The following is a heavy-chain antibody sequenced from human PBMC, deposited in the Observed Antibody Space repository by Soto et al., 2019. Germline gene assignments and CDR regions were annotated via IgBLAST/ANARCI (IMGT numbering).Heavy chain of an antibody. Sequence: GALRLSCEASGFSFSTYSMHWVRQAPGKGLEWVSSIGRRSDIYYADSVKGRFTISRDNAKNSVSLQMNSLRDEDTAVYYCAREETAWPLAYGLDVWGQGTRVTVSS. V-gene: IGHV3-21*01. CDR1: GFSFSTYS. D-gene: IGHD2-21*02. CDR2: IGRRSDI. J-gene: IGHJ6*02. CDR3: AREETAWPLAYGLDV.